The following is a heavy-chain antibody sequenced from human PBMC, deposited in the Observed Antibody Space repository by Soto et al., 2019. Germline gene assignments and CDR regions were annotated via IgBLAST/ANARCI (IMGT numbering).Heavy chain of an antibody. D-gene: IGHD5-18*01. Sequence: EVQLVQSGAEVKKPGESLRISCKGSGFTFSSYAMSWVRQAPGKGLEWVSAISGSGGSTDYVDSVKGRFTISRDNSKNTLYLQMNSLRAEDTAVYYCAKLQAYSYGPGAYFDYWGQGTLVTVSS. V-gene: IGHV3-23*04. CDR3: AKLQAYSYGPGAYFDY. CDR1: GFTFSSYA. J-gene: IGHJ4*02. CDR2: ISGSGGST.